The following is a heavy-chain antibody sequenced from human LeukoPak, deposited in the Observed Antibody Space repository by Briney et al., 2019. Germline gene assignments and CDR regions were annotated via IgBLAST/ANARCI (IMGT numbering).Heavy chain of an antibody. J-gene: IGHJ5*02. CDR3: ARDRGGGWFDP. CDR2: ISSSGST. V-gene: IGHV4-4*07. D-gene: IGHD3-10*01. Sequence: PSETLSLTCTVSGGSISSYYWSWIRQPAGKGLEWIGRISSSGSTNYDPSLKSRIIMSVDTSKNQFSLNLISVTAADTAVYYCARDRGGGWFDPWDQGTLVTVSS. CDR1: GGSISSYY.